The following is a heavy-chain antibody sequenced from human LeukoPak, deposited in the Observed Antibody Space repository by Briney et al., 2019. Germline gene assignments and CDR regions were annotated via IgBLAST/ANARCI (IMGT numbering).Heavy chain of an antibody. Sequence: SETLSLTCTVSGGSISSSSYYWGWIRQPPGKGLEWIGSIDYSGSTYYNPSLKSRVTISVDTSKNQFSLKLSSVTAADTAVYYCARQYCSSTSCYGVWYLDLWGRGTLVTVSS. CDR1: GGSISSSSYY. CDR2: IDYSGST. V-gene: IGHV4-39*01. D-gene: IGHD2-2*01. CDR3: ARQYCSSTSCYGVWYLDL. J-gene: IGHJ2*01.